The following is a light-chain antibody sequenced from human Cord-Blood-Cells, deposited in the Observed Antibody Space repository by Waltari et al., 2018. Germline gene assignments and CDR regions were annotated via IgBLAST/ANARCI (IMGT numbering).Light chain of an antibody. CDR1: SSDVGSSNL. CDR3: CSYAGSSTWV. Sequence: QSALTQPASVSGSPGQSITISCTGTSSDVGSSNLVSWYQQHPGKAPKLMIYEGSKRPSGVSNRFSGSKSGNTASLTISGLQAEDEADYYCCSYAGSSTWVFGGGTKQTVL. V-gene: IGLV2-23*01. CDR2: EGS. J-gene: IGLJ3*02.